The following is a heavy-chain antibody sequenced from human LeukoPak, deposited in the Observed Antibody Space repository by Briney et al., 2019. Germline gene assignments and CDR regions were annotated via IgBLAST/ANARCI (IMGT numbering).Heavy chain of an antibody. CDR1: GFTFSNYW. V-gene: IGHV3-7*03. D-gene: IGHD4-17*01. CDR2: IKQDGSDK. J-gene: IGHJ4*02. CDR3: AVPTTTETTDYFDY. Sequence: GGSLRLSCAGAGFTFSNYWMSWVRQAPGKGLEWVANIKQDGSDKYYLDSVEGRFTISRDNAKNSLYLQMNSLRAEDTAVYYCAVPTTTETTDYFDYWGQGTLVTVSS.